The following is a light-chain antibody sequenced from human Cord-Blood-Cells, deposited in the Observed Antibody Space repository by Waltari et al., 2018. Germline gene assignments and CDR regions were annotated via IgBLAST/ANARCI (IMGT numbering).Light chain of an antibody. CDR2: EVS. CDR1: SSDVGSYNL. Sequence: QPALTQPASVSGSHGQSITISCTGTSSDVGSYNLVSWYQQHPGKAPKLMIYEVSKRPSGVSNRFSGSKSGNTASLTISGLQAEDEADYYCCSYAGSSTFVVFGGGTKLTVL. CDR3: CSYAGSSTFVV. V-gene: IGLV2-23*02. J-gene: IGLJ2*01.